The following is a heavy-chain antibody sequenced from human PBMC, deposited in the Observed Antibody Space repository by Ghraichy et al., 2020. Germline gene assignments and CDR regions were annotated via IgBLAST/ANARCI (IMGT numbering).Heavy chain of an antibody. V-gene: IGHV3-48*02. CDR3: ARGRYFDWRPQDAFDI. Sequence: GGSLRLSCAASGFTFSSYSMNWVRQAPGKGLEWVSYISSSSSTIYYADSVKGRFTISRDNAKNSLYLQMNSLRDEDTAVYYCARGRYFDWRPQDAFDIWGQGTMVTVSS. D-gene: IGHD3-9*01. J-gene: IGHJ3*02. CDR1: GFTFSSYS. CDR2: ISSSSSTI.